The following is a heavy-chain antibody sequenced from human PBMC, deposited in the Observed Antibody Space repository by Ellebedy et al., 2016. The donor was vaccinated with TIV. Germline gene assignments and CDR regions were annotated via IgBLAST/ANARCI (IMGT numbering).Heavy chain of an antibody. CDR1: GFTFSSYW. V-gene: IGHV3-7*03. D-gene: IGHD6-19*01. CDR3: ARLDAIIAVKSLDY. Sequence: GGSLRLSCAASGFTFSSYWMIWVRQAPRKGLEWVANIKQDGSEKYYVDSVKGRFTISRDNAKNSLYLQMNSLRAEDTAVYYCARLDAIIAVKSLDYWGQGTLVTVSS. J-gene: IGHJ4*02. CDR2: IKQDGSEK.